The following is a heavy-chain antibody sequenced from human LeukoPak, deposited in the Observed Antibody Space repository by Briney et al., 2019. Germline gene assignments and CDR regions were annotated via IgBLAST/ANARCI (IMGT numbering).Heavy chain of an antibody. CDR3: ARDRGPLATNRRSFDY. CDR2: FDPEDGET. J-gene: IGHJ4*02. CDR1: GYTLTELS. D-gene: IGHD2-8*01. V-gene: IGHV1-24*01. Sequence: WASVKVSCKVSGYTLTELSMHWVRQAPGKGLEWMGGFDPEDGETIYAQKFQGRVTMTEDTSTDTAYMELRSLRSDDTAVYYCARDRGPLATNRRSFDYWGQGTLVTVSS.